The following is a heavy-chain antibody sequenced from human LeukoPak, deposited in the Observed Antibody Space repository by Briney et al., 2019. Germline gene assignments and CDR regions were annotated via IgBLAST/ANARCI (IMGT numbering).Heavy chain of an antibody. CDR3: ARHDAGNWYPYFDN. CDR1: GGSINNYY. D-gene: IGHD6-13*01. Sequence: PSETLPLTCTVSGGSINNYYWSWIRQPPGKGLEWIGCIYSSGSTNYSPSLKSRVTISVDTPKNQFSLKLSSVTAADTAVYYCARHDAGNWYPYFDNWGQGTLVTVSS. V-gene: IGHV4-59*08. CDR2: IYSSGST. J-gene: IGHJ4*02.